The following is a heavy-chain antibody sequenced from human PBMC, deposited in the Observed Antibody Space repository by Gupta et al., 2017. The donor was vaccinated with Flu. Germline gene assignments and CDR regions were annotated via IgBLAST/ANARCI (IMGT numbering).Heavy chain of an antibody. D-gene: IGHD5-18*01. CDR3: VRGYSYGLDAFDI. V-gene: IGHV3-30*03. CDR2: VAYDGRDK. J-gene: IGHJ3*02. Sequence: VRQAPGKGLEWVAVVAYDGRDKNYADSVKGRFIISRDDSKNELYVQMNSLRPDDTAVYYCVRGYSYGLDAFDIWGQGTMVTVSS.